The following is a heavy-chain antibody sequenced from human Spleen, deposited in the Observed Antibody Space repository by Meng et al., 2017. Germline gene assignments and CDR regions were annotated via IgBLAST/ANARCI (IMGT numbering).Heavy chain of an antibody. Sequence: GESLKISCAASGFTFSDYYMSWIRQAPGKGLEWVSYISSSGSTKYYAGSVKGRFTISRDNVKNSLYLQMNSLRAEDTAVYYCARVGGGRGVYPWGQGTLVTVSS. CDR1: GFTFSDYY. V-gene: IGHV3-11*04. CDR3: ARVGGGRGVYP. D-gene: IGHD3-10*01. CDR2: ISSSGSTK. J-gene: IGHJ5*02.